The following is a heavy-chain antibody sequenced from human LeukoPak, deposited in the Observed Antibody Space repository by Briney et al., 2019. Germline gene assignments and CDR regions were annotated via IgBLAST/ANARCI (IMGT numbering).Heavy chain of an antibody. Sequence: GGSLRLSCAASGFTFSSYGMHWVRQAPGKGLEWVAFIRYDGSNKYYADSVKGRFTISRDNSKNTLYLQMNSLRAEDTAVYYCAKVGATGYYRAFDYWGQGTLVTVSS. V-gene: IGHV3-30*02. CDR1: GFTFSSYG. CDR2: IRYDGSNK. CDR3: AKVGATGYYRAFDY. D-gene: IGHD3-9*01. J-gene: IGHJ4*02.